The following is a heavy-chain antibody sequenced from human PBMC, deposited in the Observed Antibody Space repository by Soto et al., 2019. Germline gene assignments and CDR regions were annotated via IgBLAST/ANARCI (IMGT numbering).Heavy chain of an antibody. CDR3: VKLSARYSSGWSFYYYYGMDV. J-gene: IGHJ6*02. Sequence: VGSLRLSCSASGFTFSSYAMHWVRQAPGKGLEYVSAISSNGGSTYYADSVKGRFTISRDNSKNTLYLQMSSLRAEDTAVYYCVKLSARYSSGWSFYYYYGMDVWGQGTTVTVSS. D-gene: IGHD6-19*01. CDR2: ISSNGGST. V-gene: IGHV3-64D*06. CDR1: GFTFSSYA.